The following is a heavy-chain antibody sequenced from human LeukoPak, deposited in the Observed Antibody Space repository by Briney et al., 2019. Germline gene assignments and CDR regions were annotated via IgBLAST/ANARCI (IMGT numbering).Heavy chain of an antibody. CDR2: ISWNSGRI. D-gene: IGHD5-12*01. V-gene: IGHV3-9*01. J-gene: IGHJ3*02. Sequence: GGSLRLSCAASGFTFDDYAMHWVRQAPGKGLEWVSGISWNSGRIGYADSVKGRFTISRDNAKNSLYLQMNSLRADDTAVYYCARGSSGYVDAFDIWGQGTMVTVSA. CDR3: ARGSSGYVDAFDI. CDR1: GFTFDDYA.